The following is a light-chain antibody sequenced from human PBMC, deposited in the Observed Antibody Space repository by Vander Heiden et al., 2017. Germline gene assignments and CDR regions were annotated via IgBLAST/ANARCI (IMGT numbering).Light chain of an antibody. Sequence: YDLIQAPSVSVSPGQTASITCSGNKLGDTFLVWYPSLPGQSPGLVFHENVRGTAGTPERFSGSKSGTTATLTITGTQTLDESDFYCQTWDSSTVIFGGGTKLNVL. V-gene: IGLV3-1*01. CDR3: QTWDSSTVI. CDR1: KLGDTF. CDR2: ENV. J-gene: IGLJ2*01.